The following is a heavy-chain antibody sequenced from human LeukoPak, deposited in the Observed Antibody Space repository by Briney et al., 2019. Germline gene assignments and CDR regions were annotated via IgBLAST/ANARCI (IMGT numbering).Heavy chain of an antibody. D-gene: IGHD2-15*01. CDR2: ISGSGGLT. J-gene: IGHJ4*02. CDR1: GFTFSSYA. Sequence: GGSLRLSCAASGFTFSSYAMSWVRQAPGKGLEWVSAISGSGGLTFFADSVKGRFTISRHNSKRTLYLQMNSLRAEDTAVYFCAKGVDASGDHTPGTEFDYWGQGTLVTVSS. CDR3: AKGVDASGDHTPGTEFDY. V-gene: IGHV3-23*01.